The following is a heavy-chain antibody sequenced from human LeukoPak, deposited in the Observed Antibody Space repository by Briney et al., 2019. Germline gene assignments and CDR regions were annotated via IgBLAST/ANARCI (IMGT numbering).Heavy chain of an antibody. CDR3: ARDRYYYDSSGYSLFDY. Sequence: SETLSLTCTVSGGSISSYYWSWIRQPAGKGLEWIGRMHTTGRINYNPSLKSRVTMSVDTSKNQCSLKLISVTAADTAVYYCARDRYYYDSSGYSLFDYWGQGTLVTVSS. CDR2: MHTTGRI. D-gene: IGHD3-22*01. CDR1: GGSISSYY. V-gene: IGHV4-4*07. J-gene: IGHJ4*02.